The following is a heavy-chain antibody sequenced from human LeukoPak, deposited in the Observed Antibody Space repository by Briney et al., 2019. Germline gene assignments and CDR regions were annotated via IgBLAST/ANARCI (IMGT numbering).Heavy chain of an antibody. CDR3: ASDYYYDSSGMGY. J-gene: IGHJ4*02. Sequence: ASVKVSCKASGYTFSSYAMNWVRQAPGQGLEWMGGIIPIFGTANYAQKFQGRVTITADESTSTAYMELSSLRSEDTAVYYCASDYYYDSSGMGYWGQGTLVTVSS. V-gene: IGHV1-69*13. CDR2: IIPIFGTA. CDR1: GYTFSSYA. D-gene: IGHD3-22*01.